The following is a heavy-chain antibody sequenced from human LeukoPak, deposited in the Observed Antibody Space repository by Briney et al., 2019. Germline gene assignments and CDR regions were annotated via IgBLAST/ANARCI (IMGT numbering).Heavy chain of an antibody. CDR2: ISAYNGNT. Sequence: ASVKVSCKASGYTFTSYGFSWVRQAPGQGLEWMGWISAYNGNTNYAQRLLGRVTMTTDTSTSTAYMELRSLRSDDTAVYYCARARVGSTGANFDYWGQGTLVTVSS. J-gene: IGHJ4*02. CDR3: ARARVGSTGANFDY. D-gene: IGHD1-26*01. V-gene: IGHV1-18*01. CDR1: GYTFTSYG.